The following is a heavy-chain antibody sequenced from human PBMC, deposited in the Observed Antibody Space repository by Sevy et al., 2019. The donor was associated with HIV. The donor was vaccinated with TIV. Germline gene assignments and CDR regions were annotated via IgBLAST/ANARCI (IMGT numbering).Heavy chain of an antibody. V-gene: IGHV4-59*01. Sequence: SETLSLTCTVSGGSISSYYWSWIRQPPGKGLEWIGYIYYNGSTNYNPSLKSRVTISVDTSKNQFSLKLSSVTAADTAVYYCARGAARYCSSTSCYDFDYWGQGTLVTVSS. D-gene: IGHD2-2*01. CDR1: GGSISSYY. CDR3: ARGAARYCSSTSCYDFDY. J-gene: IGHJ4*02. CDR2: IYYNGST.